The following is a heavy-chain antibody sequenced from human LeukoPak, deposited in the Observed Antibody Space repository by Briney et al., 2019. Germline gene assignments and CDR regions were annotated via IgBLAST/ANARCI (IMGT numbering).Heavy chain of an antibody. Sequence: SETLSLTCTVSGGSISSSSYYWGWIRQPPGKGLEWIGSIYYSGSTYYNPPLKSRVTISVDTSKNQFSLKLSSMTAADTAVYYCAGGPPGTYRSNYYYYMDVWGKGTTVTVSS. J-gene: IGHJ6*03. CDR2: IYYSGST. CDR3: AGGPPGTYRSNYYYYMDV. V-gene: IGHV4-39*01. D-gene: IGHD3-16*02. CDR1: GGSISSSSYY.